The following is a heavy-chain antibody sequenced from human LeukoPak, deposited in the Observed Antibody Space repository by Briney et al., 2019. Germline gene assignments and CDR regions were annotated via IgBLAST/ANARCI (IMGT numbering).Heavy chain of an antibody. CDR3: AKDLYCSSTSCYYGFDP. J-gene: IGHJ5*02. V-gene: IGHV3-23*01. D-gene: IGHD2-2*01. Sequence: PGGSLGLSXAASGFTFSSYAMSWVRQAPGKGMEWVSAISGSGGSTYYADSVKGRFTISRDNSKNTLYLQMNSLRAEDTAVYYRAKDLYCSSTSCYYGFDPWGQGTLVTVSS. CDR2: ISGSGGST. CDR1: GFTFSSYA.